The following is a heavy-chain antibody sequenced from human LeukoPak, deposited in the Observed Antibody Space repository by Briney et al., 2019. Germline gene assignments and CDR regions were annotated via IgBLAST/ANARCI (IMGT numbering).Heavy chain of an antibody. D-gene: IGHD1-26*01. CDR1: GFTFSGYA. J-gene: IGHJ4*02. CDR2: ISGSGGST. V-gene: IGHV3-23*01. Sequence: GGSLRLSCAASGFTFSGYAMSWVRQAPGKGLEWVSAISGSGGSTYYADSVKGRFTISRDNSKNTLYLQMNSLRAEDTAVYYCAKVFSGSYFFPFDYWGQGTLVTVSS. CDR3: AKVFSGSYFFPFDY.